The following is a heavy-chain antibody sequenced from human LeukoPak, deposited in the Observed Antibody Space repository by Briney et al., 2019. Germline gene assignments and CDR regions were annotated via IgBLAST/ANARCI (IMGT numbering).Heavy chain of an antibody. CDR2: IYYSGST. Sequence: SETLSLTCTVSGGSISSSSYYWGWIRQPPGKGLEWIGYIYYSGSTNSNSSLKSRVAISVDTSKSQFSLDLTSVTAADTAVYYCARHFGTNGYFSSFFDSWGQGTLVTVSS. J-gene: IGHJ4*02. CDR3: ARHFGTNGYFSSFFDS. D-gene: IGHD2-8*01. CDR1: GGSISSSSYY. V-gene: IGHV4-61*05.